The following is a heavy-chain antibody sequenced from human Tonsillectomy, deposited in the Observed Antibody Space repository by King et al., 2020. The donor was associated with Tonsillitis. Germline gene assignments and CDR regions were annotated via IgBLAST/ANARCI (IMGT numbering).Heavy chain of an antibody. V-gene: IGHV4-39*01. J-gene: IGHJ4*02. CDR1: GGSISSSSYY. CDR2: IYYSGST. Sequence: LQLQESGPGLVKPSETLSLTCTVSGGSISSSSYYWGWIRQPPGKGLEWIGSIYYSGSTYYNPSLKSRVTISVDTSKNQFSLKLSSVTAADTAVYHCARQDPDYGDYWGQGTLVTVSS. CDR3: ARQDPDYGDY.